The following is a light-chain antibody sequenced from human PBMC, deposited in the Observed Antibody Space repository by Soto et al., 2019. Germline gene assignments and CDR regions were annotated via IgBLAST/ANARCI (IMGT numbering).Light chain of an antibody. J-gene: IGKJ1*01. CDR2: AIS. CDR3: LQDNNYPWT. V-gene: IGKV1-6*01. CDR1: QAIRND. Sequence: AVQMTQSPSSLSASVGDRVTITCRASQAIRNDLGWYQQKPGKAPRLLIYAISTLHSGVPSRFNGSGSGTDFTLTISSLQPEDFATYYCLQDNNYPWTFGQGTKVAIK.